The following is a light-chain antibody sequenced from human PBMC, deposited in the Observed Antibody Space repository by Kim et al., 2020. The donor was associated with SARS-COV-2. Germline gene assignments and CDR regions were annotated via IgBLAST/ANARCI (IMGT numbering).Light chain of an antibody. Sequence: APVKTAGMTCGGDNIGSKSVHWYQQKPGQAPVVVIYYNNDRPSGIPERFSCSNSGNTATLTISRVEAGDEADYFCQVWNTVSDHPVFGGGTQLTVL. J-gene: IGLJ7*01. CDR2: YNN. CDR1: NIGSKS. CDR3: QVWNTVSDHPV. V-gene: IGLV3-21*04.